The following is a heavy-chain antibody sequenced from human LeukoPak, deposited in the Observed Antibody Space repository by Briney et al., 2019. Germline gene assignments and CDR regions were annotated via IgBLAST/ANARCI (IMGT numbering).Heavy chain of an antibody. J-gene: IGHJ3*02. CDR1: GYTFTSYG. V-gene: IGHV7-4-1*02. Sequence: ASVKVSRKASGYTFTSYGISWVRQAPGQGLEWMGWINTSTGNPTYAQGFTGRFVFSLDTSVSTAYLQISSLKAEDTAVYYCARSWYYDFWSGRDTYAFDIWGQGTMVTVSS. CDR3: ARSWYYDFWSGRDTYAFDI. CDR2: INTSTGNP. D-gene: IGHD3-3*01.